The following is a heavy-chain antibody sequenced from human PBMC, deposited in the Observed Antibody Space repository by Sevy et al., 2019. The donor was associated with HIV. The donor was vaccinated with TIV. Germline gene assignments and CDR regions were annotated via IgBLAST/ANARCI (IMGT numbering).Heavy chain of an antibody. J-gene: IGHJ5*02. D-gene: IGHD6-13*01. CDR3: ARHIEYSSSPNWFDP. CDR1: GGSISSNY. Sequence: SETLSLTCTVSGGSISSNYWSWIRQPPGKGLEWIGYIYYSGSTNYNPSLKSRVTISVDTSKNQFSLKLSSVTAADTAVYYCARHIEYSSSPNWFDPWGQGTLVTVSS. V-gene: IGHV4-59*08. CDR2: IYYSGST.